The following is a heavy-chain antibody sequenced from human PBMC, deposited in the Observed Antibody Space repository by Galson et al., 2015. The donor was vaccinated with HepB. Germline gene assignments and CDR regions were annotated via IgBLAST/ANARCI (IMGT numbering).Heavy chain of an antibody. CDR3: ARANGSSWYANDAFDI. CDR2: TYYRSKWYN. D-gene: IGHD6-13*01. V-gene: IGHV6-1*01. CDR1: GDSVSSNSAA. J-gene: IGHJ3*02. Sequence: CAISGDSVSSNSAAWNWIRQSPSRGLEWLGRTYYRSKWYNDYAVSVKSRITINPDTSKNQFSLQLNSVTPEDTAVYYCARANGSSWYANDAFDIWGQGTMVTVSS.